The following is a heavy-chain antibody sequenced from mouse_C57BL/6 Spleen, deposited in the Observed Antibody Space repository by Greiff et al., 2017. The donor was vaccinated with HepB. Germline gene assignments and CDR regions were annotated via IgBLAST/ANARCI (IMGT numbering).Heavy chain of an antibody. D-gene: IGHD1-1*01. V-gene: IGHV2-2*01. Sequence: QVQLKQSGPGLVQPSQSLSITCTVSGFSLTSYGVHWVRQSPGKGLEWLGVIWSGGSTDYNTAFISRLSISKDNSKSQVFFKMNSLQADDTAIYYCATPDYYGSSFLFAYWGQGTLVTVSA. CDR1: GFSLTSYG. J-gene: IGHJ3*01. CDR3: ATPDYYGSSFLFAY. CDR2: IWSGGST.